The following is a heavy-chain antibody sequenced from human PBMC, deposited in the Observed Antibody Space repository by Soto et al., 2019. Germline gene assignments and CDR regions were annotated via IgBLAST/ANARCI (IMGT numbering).Heavy chain of an antibody. D-gene: IGHD2-2*01. J-gene: IGHJ5*01. V-gene: IGHV6-1*01. CDR1: GARSSTKRAT. CDR3: ARLVGNSWLDS. CDR2: TYYRSKWYN. Sequence: SQTLSVTGALCGARSSTKRATGDWIRQSPSRGLEWLGSTYYRSKWYNDYAVSVKGRITITPATSNNQFSLQLNSVTPYDTAVYYCARLVGNSWLDSWGQGTLVTVS.